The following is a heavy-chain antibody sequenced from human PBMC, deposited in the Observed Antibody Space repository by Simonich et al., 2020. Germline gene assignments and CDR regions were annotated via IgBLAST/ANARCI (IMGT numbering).Heavy chain of an antibody. CDR2: ISSRSSYI. J-gene: IGHJ4*02. Sequence: EVQLVESGGGLVKPGGSLRLSCAASGFTFSSYSMNWVRQAPGKGVEWSTYISSRSSYIYYADSVKGRFTISRDNAKNSLYLQMNSLRAEDTAVYYCARDAAGDYWGQGTLVTVSS. CDR1: GFTFSSYS. V-gene: IGHV3-21*01. D-gene: IGHD6-13*01. CDR3: ARDAAGDY.